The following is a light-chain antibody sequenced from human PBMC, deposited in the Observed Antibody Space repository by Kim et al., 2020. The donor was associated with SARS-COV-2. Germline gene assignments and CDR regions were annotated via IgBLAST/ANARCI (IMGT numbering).Light chain of an antibody. CDR1: QSISSW. CDR2: DAS. CDR3: QQYNSYSST. Sequence: GDRVTITCRARQSISSWLAWYQQKPGKAPKLLIYDASSLESGVPSRFSGSGSGTEFTLTISSLQPDDFATYYCQQYNSYSSTFGQGTKVDI. V-gene: IGKV1-5*01. J-gene: IGKJ1*01.